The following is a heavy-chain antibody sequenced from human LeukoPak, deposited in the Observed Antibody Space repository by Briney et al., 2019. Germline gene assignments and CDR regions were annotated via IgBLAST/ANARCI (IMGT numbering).Heavy chain of an antibody. J-gene: IGHJ4*02. D-gene: IGHD3-22*01. CDR2: IYSHGAT. CDR3: TRKTDSGGSGDY. Sequence: GGSLRLSCAASGFTVYNNYMTWVRQAPGKGLECVSVIYSHGATYYAVSVKGRFTVSRDKSKNTLYLQMNDLRPDDTAVYYCTRKTDSGGSGDYWGQGALVTVSS. V-gene: IGHV3-53*01. CDR1: GFTVYNNY.